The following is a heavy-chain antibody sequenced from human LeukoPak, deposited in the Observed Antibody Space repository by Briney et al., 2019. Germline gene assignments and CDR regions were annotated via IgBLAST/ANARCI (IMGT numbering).Heavy chain of an antibody. CDR3: AKRIEHRCFDY. J-gene: IGHJ4*02. CDR2: ISSSGSTI. CDR1: GFTFSDYY. V-gene: IGHV3-11*01. Sequence: KSGGSLRLSCAASGFTFSDYYMSWIRQAPGKGLEWVSYISSSGSTIYYADSVKGRFTISRDNAKNSLYLQMNSLRADDTAFYYCAKRIEHRCFDYWGQGTLVTVSS. D-gene: IGHD2/OR15-2a*01.